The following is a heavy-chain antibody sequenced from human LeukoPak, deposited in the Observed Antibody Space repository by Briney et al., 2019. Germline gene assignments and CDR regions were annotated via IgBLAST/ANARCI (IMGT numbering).Heavy chain of an antibody. J-gene: IGHJ3*02. Sequence: GGSLRLSCAASGFTFSSYEMNWVRQAPGKGLEWVSYISSSGSTIYDADSVKGRFTISRDNVKNSLYLQMNSLRAEDTGVYYCARGLRWLQSLAFDIWGQGTMATVSS. D-gene: IGHD5-24*01. CDR3: ARGLRWLQSLAFDI. CDR1: GFTFSSYE. CDR2: ISSSGSTI. V-gene: IGHV3-48*03.